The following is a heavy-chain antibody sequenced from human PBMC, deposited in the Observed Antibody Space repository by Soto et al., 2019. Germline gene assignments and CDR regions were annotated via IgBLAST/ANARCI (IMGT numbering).Heavy chain of an antibody. D-gene: IGHD6-13*01. J-gene: IGHJ4*02. CDR2: INSDGSIT. CDR1: GFTFSSNW. Sequence: QSGGSLRLSCAASGFTFSSNWMHWVRQAPGKGLVWVSRINSDGSITSYADSVKGQFTISRDNAKNTLYLQMNSLRAEDTAVYYCARGSSSWYVSFDYWGQGTLVTVSS. V-gene: IGHV3-74*01. CDR3: ARGSSSWYVSFDY.